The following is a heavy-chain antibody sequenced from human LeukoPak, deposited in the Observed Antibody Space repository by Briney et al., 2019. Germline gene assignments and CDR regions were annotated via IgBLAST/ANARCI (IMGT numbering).Heavy chain of an antibody. Sequence: GGSLRLSCAASGFPFSGYSLHWVRQAPGKGLEWVSSISSSASYIAYADSVKGRFTISRDNAKDSLYLQMNNLRAEDSAVYYCAKASTIFRFDYWGQGTLVTVSS. J-gene: IGHJ4*02. V-gene: IGHV3-21*01. CDR1: GFPFSGYS. CDR2: ISSSASYI. CDR3: AKASTIFRFDY. D-gene: IGHD3-3*01.